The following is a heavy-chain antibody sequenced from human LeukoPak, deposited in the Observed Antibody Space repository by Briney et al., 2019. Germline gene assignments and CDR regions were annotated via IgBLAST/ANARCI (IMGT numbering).Heavy chain of an antibody. Sequence: GGSLRLSCAASGFTFSSYAMSWVRQAPGKGLEWASAISGSGGSTYYADSVKGRFTISRDNSKNTLYLQMNSLRAEDTAVYYCAKDRSDSSSWGSFDYWGQGTLVTVSS. CDR3: AKDRSDSSSWGSFDY. V-gene: IGHV3-23*01. D-gene: IGHD6-13*01. J-gene: IGHJ4*02. CDR1: GFTFSSYA. CDR2: ISGSGGST.